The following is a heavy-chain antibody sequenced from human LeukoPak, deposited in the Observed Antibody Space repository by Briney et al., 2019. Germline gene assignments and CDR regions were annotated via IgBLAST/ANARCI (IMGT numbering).Heavy chain of an antibody. V-gene: IGHV1-46*01. D-gene: IGHD3-16*01. Sequence: GASVKVSCKASGYTFTDYYIHWVRQAPGQGLEWMGIISPSGGSSSYAQKFQGRVTMTRDKSTSTVYMELSRLRSEDMALYYCAKGGGGRLIYYYYMDVWGKGTTVTVSS. CDR3: AKGGGGRLIYYYYMDV. CDR2: ISPSGGSS. CDR1: GYTFTDYY. J-gene: IGHJ6*03.